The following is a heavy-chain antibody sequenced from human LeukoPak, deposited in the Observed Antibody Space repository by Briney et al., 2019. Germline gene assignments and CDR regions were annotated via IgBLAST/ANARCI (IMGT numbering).Heavy chain of an antibody. CDR1: GGSFSGYY. V-gene: IGHV4-34*01. D-gene: IGHD3-10*01. J-gene: IGHJ4*02. CDR2: INHSGST. Sequence: SETLSLTCAVYGGSFSGYYWSWIRQPPGKGLEWIGEINHSGSTNYNPSLKSRVTISVDASKNQFSLKLSSVTAADTAVYYCARFGGREHFLFDYWGQGTLVTVSS. CDR3: ARFGGREHFLFDY.